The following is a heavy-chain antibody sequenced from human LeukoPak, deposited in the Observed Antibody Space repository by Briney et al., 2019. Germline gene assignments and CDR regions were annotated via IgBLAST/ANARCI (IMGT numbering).Heavy chain of an antibody. V-gene: IGHV3-23*01. D-gene: IGHD3-22*01. CDR1: GFTFSSYA. CDR2: LTGSGGST. J-gene: IGHJ6*02. Sequence: GGSLRLSCAASGFTFSSYAMSWVRQAPGKGLEWVSALTGSGGSTHYADSVKGRFAISRDNSNNTLYLQMNSLRAEDTAVYYCAKDRDYYDSSGYYRYYYYYYGMDVWGQGTTVTVSS. CDR3: AKDRDYYDSSGYYRYYYYYYGMDV.